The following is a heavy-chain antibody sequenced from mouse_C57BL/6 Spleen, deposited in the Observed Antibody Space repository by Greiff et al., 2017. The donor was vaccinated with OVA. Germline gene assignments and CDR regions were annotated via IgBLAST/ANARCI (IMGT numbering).Heavy chain of an antibody. V-gene: IGHV6-6*01. Sequence: EVQLVESGGGLVQPGASMKLSCAASGFTFSDSWMDWVRQSPEKGLEWVGEIRNKANNHASYYAESVKGRFTISRNDAKSSVCLQMNSLRAEDTGIYYCTRDYFDYWGQGTTLTVSS. J-gene: IGHJ2*01. CDR1: GFTFSDSW. CDR3: TRDYFDY. CDR2: IRNKANNHAS.